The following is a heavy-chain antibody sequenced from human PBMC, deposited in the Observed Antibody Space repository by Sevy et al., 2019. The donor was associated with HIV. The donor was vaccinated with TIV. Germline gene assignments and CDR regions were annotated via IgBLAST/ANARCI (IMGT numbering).Heavy chain of an antibody. CDR2: IIPIFGTA. Sequence: ASVKVSCKASGGTFSSYAISWVRQAPGQGLEWMGGIIPIFGTANYAQTFQGRVTITADESTSTAYMELSSLRSEDTAVYYCARDSYCSGGSCYRNWFDPWGQGTLVTVSS. CDR3: ARDSYCSGGSCYRNWFDP. CDR1: GGTFSSYA. V-gene: IGHV1-69*13. J-gene: IGHJ5*02. D-gene: IGHD2-15*01.